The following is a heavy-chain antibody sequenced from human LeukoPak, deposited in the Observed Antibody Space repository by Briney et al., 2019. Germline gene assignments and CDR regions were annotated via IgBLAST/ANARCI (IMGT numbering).Heavy chain of an antibody. CDR2: TRNKANSYTT. D-gene: IGHD3-3*01. Sequence: PGGSLRLSCAASGFTLSSYEVNWVRQAPGKGLEWVGRTRNKANSYTTEYAASVKGRFTISRDDSKNSLYLQMNSLKTEDTAVYYCASLYYDFWSGYNAFDIWGQGTMVTVSS. CDR1: GFTLSSYE. CDR3: ASLYYDFWSGYNAFDI. V-gene: IGHV3-72*01. J-gene: IGHJ3*02.